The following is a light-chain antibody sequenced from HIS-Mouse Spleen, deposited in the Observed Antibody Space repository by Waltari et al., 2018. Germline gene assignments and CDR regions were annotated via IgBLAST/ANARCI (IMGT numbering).Light chain of an antibody. V-gene: IGLV4-69*01. CDR2: LNSDGSH. Sequence: QLVLTQSPSASASLGASVKLTCTLSSGHSSYAIAWHQQQPGKGPRYLMKLNSDGSHSKGDGIPHRFPGSSSGAERYLTISRRQAEDEADYYCQAWGTGIQVFGGGTKLTVL. CDR3: QAWGTGIQV. CDR1: SGHSSYA. J-gene: IGLJ2*01.